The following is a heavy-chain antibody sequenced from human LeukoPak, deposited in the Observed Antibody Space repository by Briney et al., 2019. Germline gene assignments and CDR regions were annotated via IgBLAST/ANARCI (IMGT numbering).Heavy chain of an antibody. CDR2: ISGSGGST. CDR3: AKVDRMIRGYYFDY. J-gene: IGHJ4*02. CDR1: GFTFSSYA. D-gene: IGHD3-16*01. Sequence: GGSLRLSCAASGFTFSSYAMSWVRQAPGKGLEWVSAISGSGGSTCYADSVKGRFTISRDNSKNTLYLQMNSLRAEDTAVYYCAKVDRMIRGYYFDYWGQGTLVTVSS. V-gene: IGHV3-23*01.